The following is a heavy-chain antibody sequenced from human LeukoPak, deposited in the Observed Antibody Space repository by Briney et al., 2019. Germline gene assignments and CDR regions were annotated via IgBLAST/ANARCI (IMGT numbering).Heavy chain of an antibody. CDR1: GGSMNSYY. Sequence: SETLSLTCTVSGGSMNSYYWSWLRQLPGKGLEWIGYIYYSGGTNYNASLKSRVTMSVDTSNNQFSLKLTSVTAADTAVYHCARQPPNTASFDYWGQGTLVTVSS. D-gene: IGHD2-8*01. CDR2: IYYSGGT. V-gene: IGHV4-59*01. CDR3: ARQPPNTASFDY. J-gene: IGHJ4*02.